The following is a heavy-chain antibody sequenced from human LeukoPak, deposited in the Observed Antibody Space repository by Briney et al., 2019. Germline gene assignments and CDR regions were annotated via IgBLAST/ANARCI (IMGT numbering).Heavy chain of an antibody. Sequence: PGGSLRLSCAASGFTFSSYEMNWVREAPGEGLEWVSYTCSSGSTIYYAHSVKGGLTISRDNANNSLYVQMNSLRAGDTAVYYCAELGITMIGGVWGKGTTVTISS. CDR2: TCSSGSTI. J-gene: IGHJ6*04. D-gene: IGHD3-10*02. V-gene: IGHV3-48*03. CDR3: AELGITMIGGV. CDR1: GFTFSSYE.